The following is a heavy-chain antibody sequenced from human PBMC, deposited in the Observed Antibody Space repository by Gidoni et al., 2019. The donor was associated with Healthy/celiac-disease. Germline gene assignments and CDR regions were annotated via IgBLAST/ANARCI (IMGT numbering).Heavy chain of an antibody. V-gene: IGHV3-33*01. D-gene: IGHD6-13*01. CDR3: ARENGYSSSREFDY. CDR1: GFTFSNYG. J-gene: IGHJ4*02. Sequence: QVQLVESGGNVVQPGRSLRLSCAASGFTFSNYGMHWVRQAPGKGLEWVAVIWYDGSYKYYADSVKGRFTISRDNSRTTLYLQMNSLRAEDTALYYCARENGYSSSREFDYWGQGTLVTVSS. CDR2: IWYDGSYK.